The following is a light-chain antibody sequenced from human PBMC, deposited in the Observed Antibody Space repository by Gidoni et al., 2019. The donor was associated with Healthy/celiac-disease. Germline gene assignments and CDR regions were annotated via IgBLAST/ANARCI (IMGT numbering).Light chain of an antibody. CDR1: SSDVGSYNL. V-gene: IGLV2-23*01. CDR3: CSYAGSSTWV. Sequence: QSALTQPASVSGSPGQSITISCTGTSSDVGSYNLVSWYQQPPGKAPKLMIYEGSKRPSGVSNRFSGSKSGNTASLTISGLQAEDEADYSCCSYAGSSTWVFGGGTKLTVL. CDR2: EGS. J-gene: IGLJ3*02.